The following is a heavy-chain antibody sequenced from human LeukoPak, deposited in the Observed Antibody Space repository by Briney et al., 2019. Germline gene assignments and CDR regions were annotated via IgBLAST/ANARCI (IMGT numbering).Heavy chain of an antibody. J-gene: IGHJ3*02. Sequence: GGSLRLSCAASDFAFSSYCMNWLRQPPGKGLEWVSSITSSGSHIHYADSVKGRFTVSRDNAKNTLYLQMNSLRTEDTAVYYCARDDYYDVGGYADDGLDIWGQGTMVTVSS. CDR1: DFAFSSYC. V-gene: IGHV3-21*06. CDR3: ARDDYYDVGGYADDGLDI. CDR2: ITSSGSHI. D-gene: IGHD3-22*01.